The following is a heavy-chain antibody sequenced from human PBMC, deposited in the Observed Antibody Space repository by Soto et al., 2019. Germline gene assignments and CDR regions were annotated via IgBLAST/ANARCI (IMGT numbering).Heavy chain of an antibody. CDR3: ARGIYRDYGQDY. V-gene: IGHV3-74*01. CDR1: GFSFSSYW. J-gene: IGHJ4*02. D-gene: IGHD4-17*01. CDR2: INRDGTST. Sequence: DVQLVESGGGLVQAGGSLRLSCAASGFSFSSYWMHWVRQAPGEGLVWVSRINRDGTSTNYAHSVKGRFTISRDNAQNTLYLHMNTLRAEDTAAYSCARGIYRDYGQDYWGQGTLVTVSS.